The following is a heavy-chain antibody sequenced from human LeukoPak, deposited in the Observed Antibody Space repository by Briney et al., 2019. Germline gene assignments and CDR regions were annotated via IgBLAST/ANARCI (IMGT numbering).Heavy chain of an antibody. CDR1: GGSISSYY. Sequence: SETLSLTCTVSGGSISSYYWSWIRQPPGKGLEWIGYIYYSGSTNYNPSLKSRVTISVDTSKNRFSLKLSSVTAADTAVYYCARGGPSYYDILTGYYMGMFGNWFDPWGQGTLVTVSS. J-gene: IGHJ5*02. CDR2: IYYSGST. D-gene: IGHD3-9*01. CDR3: ARGGPSYYDILTGYYMGMFGNWFDP. V-gene: IGHV4-59*01.